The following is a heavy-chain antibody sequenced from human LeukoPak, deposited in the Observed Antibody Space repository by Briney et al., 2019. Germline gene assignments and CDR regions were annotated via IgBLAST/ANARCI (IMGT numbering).Heavy chain of an antibody. V-gene: IGHV1-2*02. J-gene: IGHJ4*02. CDR3: AREAAYCSGGSCYSEFHY. CDR2: INPNSGGT. D-gene: IGHD2-15*01. CDR1: GYTFTGYY. Sequence: GASVKVSCKASGYTFTGYYMHGVRQAPGQGLEWMGWINPNSGGTNYAQKFQGRVTMTRDTSISTAYMELSRLRSDDTAVYYCAREAAYCSGGSCYSEFHYWGQGTLVTVSS.